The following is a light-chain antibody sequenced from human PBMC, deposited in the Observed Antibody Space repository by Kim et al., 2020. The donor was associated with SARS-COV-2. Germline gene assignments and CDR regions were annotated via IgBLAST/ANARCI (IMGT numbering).Light chain of an antibody. CDR1: SFNCGAGFD. V-gene: IGLV1-40*01. Sequence: RVTSSCTGSSFNCGAGFDVHWHQKSTGTTPKLLIYGNNNRPSGVPDRFSGFKSGTSASLAITVLQAEDEADYYCQFYDSSLSGLVFGGGTQRTV. CDR3: QFYDSSLSGLV. CDR2: GNN. J-gene: IGLJ3*02.